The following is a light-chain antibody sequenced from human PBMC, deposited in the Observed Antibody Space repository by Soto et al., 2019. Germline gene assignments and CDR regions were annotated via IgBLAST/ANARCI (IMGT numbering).Light chain of an antibody. CDR2: GAS. J-gene: IGKJ4*01. Sequence: EIVMTQSPATLSVSPGERATLSCRASQSVKSNLAWYQQKPGQAPRLLISGASTRAAGIPARFSGSGSGTEFTLDISSLQSEDFAHYYCQQYDNWPLTFGGGTKVDIK. CDR3: QQYDNWPLT. CDR1: QSVKSN. V-gene: IGKV3-15*01.